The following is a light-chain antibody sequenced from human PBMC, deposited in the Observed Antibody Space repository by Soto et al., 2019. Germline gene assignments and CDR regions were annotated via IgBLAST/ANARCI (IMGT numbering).Light chain of an antibody. Sequence: EIVLTQSPATLSLSPGERATLSCRASQIVSNYLAWYQQKPGQAPRLLIYDASNRATGIPARFSGSGSGTDFTLTISSLEPEDFAVYYCQQRRGWPWVTFGGGTKVEIK. CDR3: QQRRGWPWVT. CDR2: DAS. J-gene: IGKJ4*01. V-gene: IGKV3-11*01. CDR1: QIVSNY.